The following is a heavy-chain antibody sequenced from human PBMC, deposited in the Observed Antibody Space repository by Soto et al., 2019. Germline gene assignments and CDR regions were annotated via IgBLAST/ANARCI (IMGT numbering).Heavy chain of an antibody. Sequence: LGESLKISCKGSGYSFTSYWIGWVRQMPGKGLEWMGIIYPGDSDTRYSPSFQGQVTISADKSISTAYLQWSSLKASDTAMYYCALPPYSSWPYNDYYRKVWRKGTTVAASS. D-gene: IGHD6-13*01. J-gene: IGHJ6*03. V-gene: IGHV5-51*01. CDR1: GYSFTSYW. CDR2: IYPGDSDT. CDR3: ALPPYSSWPYNDYYRKV.